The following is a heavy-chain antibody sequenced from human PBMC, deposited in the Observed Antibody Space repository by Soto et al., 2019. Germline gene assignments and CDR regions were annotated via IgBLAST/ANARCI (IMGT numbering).Heavy chain of an antibody. Sequence: GGAVRLSCASSGFTFISYSMNWVRQAPGKGLEWASSISSSSSYIYYADSVKGRFTISRDNAKNSLYLQMNSLRAEDTAVYYCAREGIAVAGKSFDYWGQGTLVTVSS. CDR2: ISSSSSYI. CDR1: GFTFISYS. V-gene: IGHV3-21*01. J-gene: IGHJ4*02. CDR3: AREGIAVAGKSFDY. D-gene: IGHD6-19*01.